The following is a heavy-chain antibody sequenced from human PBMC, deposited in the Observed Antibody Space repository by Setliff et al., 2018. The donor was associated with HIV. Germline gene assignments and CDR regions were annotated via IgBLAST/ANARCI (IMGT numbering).Heavy chain of an antibody. D-gene: IGHD3-10*01. Sequence: ASVKVSCKASGYTLSEYYMHWVQQAPGKGLEWMGRIDPEDGETLYAEKFRGRVTMTADMSTNTAYLELGSLRSEDTAVYYCAQGARPGGLGDLFPRYYFDSWGPGTLVTVSS. V-gene: IGHV1-69-2*01. CDR2: IDPEDGET. J-gene: IGHJ4*02. CDR1: GYTLSEYY. CDR3: AQGARPGGLGDLFPRYYFDS.